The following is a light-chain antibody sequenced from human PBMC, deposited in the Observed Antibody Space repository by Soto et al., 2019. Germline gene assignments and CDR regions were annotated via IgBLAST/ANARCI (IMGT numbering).Light chain of an antibody. Sequence: QSVLTQSSSASASLGSSVKLTCTLSSGHSSYIIAWHQQQPGKAPRYLMKLEGSGSYNKGSGVPDRFSGSSSGADRYLTISNHQFEDEADYYCETGDSNTRVFGGGTQLTVL. CDR1: SGHSSYI. V-gene: IGLV4-60*02. CDR3: ETGDSNTRV. J-gene: IGLJ3*02. CDR2: LEGSGSY.